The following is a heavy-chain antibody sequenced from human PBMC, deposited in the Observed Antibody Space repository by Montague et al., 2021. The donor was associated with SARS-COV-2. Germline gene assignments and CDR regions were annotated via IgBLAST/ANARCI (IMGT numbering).Heavy chain of an antibody. J-gene: IGHJ4*02. D-gene: IGHD3-16*01. CDR2: IYHSGST. Sequence: SETLSLTCTVSGGSISSYYWSWIRQPPGKGLEWIGYIYHSGSTNYNSSLKSRVTISVNTSKNQFSLKLSSVTAADTAVYYCARHKSDCVWWTSSGFFDYWGQGTLVTVSS. CDR1: GGSISSYY. V-gene: IGHV4-59*08. CDR3: ARHKSDCVWWTSSGFFDY.